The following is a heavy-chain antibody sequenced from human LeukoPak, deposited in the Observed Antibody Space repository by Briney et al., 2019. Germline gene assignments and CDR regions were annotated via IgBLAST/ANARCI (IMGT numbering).Heavy chain of an antibody. J-gene: IGHJ4*02. CDR1: GFTFSSYG. CDR3: AKDRSSSWTLDY. V-gene: IGHV3-30*18. D-gene: IGHD6-13*01. CDR2: ISYDGSNK. Sequence: QSGGSLRLSCAASGFTFSSYGMHWVRQAPGKGLEWVAVISYDGSNKYYADSVKGRFTTSRDNSKNTLYLQMNSLRAEDTAVYYCAKDRSSSWTLDYWGQGTLVTVSS.